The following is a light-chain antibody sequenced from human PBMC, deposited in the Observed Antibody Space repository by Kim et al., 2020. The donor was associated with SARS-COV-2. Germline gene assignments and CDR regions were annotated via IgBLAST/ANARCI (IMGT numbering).Light chain of an antibody. CDR2: DTG. CDR3: LLSYSDSRV. CDR1: HGAVTSGHF. Sequence: PGGTLTTPSDSSHGAVTSGHFPYWFQQKPGQAPRTLIYDTGNRPTWTPARFSGSLLGGKAALTLSAAQAEDEADYYCLLSYSDSRVFGGGTQLTVL. J-gene: IGLJ2*01. V-gene: IGLV7-46*01.